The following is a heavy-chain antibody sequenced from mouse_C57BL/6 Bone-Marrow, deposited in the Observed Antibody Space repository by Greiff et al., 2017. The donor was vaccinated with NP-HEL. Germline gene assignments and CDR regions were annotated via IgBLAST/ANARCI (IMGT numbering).Heavy chain of an antibody. CDR2: ISSGGSYT. Sequence: EVKVVESGGDLVKPGGSLKLSCAASGFTFSSYGMSWVRQTPDKRLEWVATISSGGSYTYYPDSVKGRFTISRDNAKNTLYLQMSSLKSEDTAMYYCARPPTDWGQGTTLTVSS. J-gene: IGHJ2*01. CDR1: GFTFSSYG. D-gene: IGHD2-10*01. CDR3: ARPPTD. V-gene: IGHV5-6*01.